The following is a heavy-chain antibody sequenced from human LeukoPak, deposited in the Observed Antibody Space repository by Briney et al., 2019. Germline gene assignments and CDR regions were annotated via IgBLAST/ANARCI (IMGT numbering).Heavy chain of an antibody. CDR1: GDSIGNSIL. Sequence: SGTLSLTCAVSGDSIGNSILWSWFRQPPGKELEWIGEMYRSGTAHYNPSLKSRVTILIDNSKNQLSLELTSVTAADTAVYFCARLKDFTGKEYYFFDLWGRGALVTVSS. CDR3: ARLKDFTGKEYYFFDL. D-gene: IGHD3-10*01. J-gene: IGHJ2*01. V-gene: IGHV4-4*02. CDR2: MYRSGTA.